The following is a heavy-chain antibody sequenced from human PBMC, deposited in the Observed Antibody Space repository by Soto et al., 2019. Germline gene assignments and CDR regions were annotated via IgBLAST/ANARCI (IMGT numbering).Heavy chain of an antibody. CDR2: INHSGST. V-gene: IGHV4-34*01. Sequence: QVQLQQWGAGLLKPSETLSLTCAVYGGSFSGYYWSWIRQPPGKGLEWIGEINHSGSTNYNPSLKGRVTISVDTSKNQFSLKLSSVTGADTAVYYCARVGARDYWGQGTLVTVSS. CDR3: ARVGARDY. D-gene: IGHD1-26*01. J-gene: IGHJ4*02. CDR1: GGSFSGYY.